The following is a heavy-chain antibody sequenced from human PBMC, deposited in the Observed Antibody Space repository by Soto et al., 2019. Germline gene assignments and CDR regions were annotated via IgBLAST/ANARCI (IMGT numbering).Heavy chain of an antibody. CDR2: IYHSGST. V-gene: IGHV4-30-2*01. CDR3: ARASRWYYYGSGSYYYFDY. D-gene: IGHD3-10*01. J-gene: IGHJ4*02. CDR1: GGSISSGGYS. Sequence: SSETLSLTCAVSGGSISSGGYSWSWIRQPPGKGLEWIGYIYHSGSTYYNPSLKSRVTISVDTSKNQFSLKLSSVTAADTAVYYCARASRWYYYGSGSYYYFDYWGQGTLVTVSS.